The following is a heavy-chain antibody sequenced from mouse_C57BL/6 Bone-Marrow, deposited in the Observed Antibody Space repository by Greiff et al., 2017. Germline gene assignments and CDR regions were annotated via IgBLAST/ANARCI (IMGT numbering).Heavy chain of an antibody. V-gene: IGHV1-4*01. CDR2: INPSSGYT. J-gene: IGHJ2*01. D-gene: IGHD1-1*01. CDR3: ARLVIYYYGSSWGDFDY. CDR1: GYTFTSYT. Sequence: VKLQESGAELARPGASVKMSCKASGYTFTSYTMQWVKQRPGQGLEWIGYINPSSGYTKYNQKFKDKATLTADKSSSTAYMQLSSLTSEDSAVYYCARLVIYYYGSSWGDFDYWGQGTTLTVSS.